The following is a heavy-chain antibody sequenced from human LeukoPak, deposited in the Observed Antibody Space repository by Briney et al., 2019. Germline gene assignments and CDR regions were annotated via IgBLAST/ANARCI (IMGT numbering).Heavy chain of an antibody. CDR3: ARVDSSGYRHYYGMDV. D-gene: IGHD3-22*01. V-gene: IGHV3-48*04. CDR1: GFTFSSYW. Sequence: GGSLRLSCAASGFTFSSYWMSWVRQAPGKGLEWVSYISSSGSTIYYADSVKGRFTISRDNAKNSLYLQMNSLRAEDTAVYYCARVDSSGYRHYYGMDVWGQGTTVTVSS. CDR2: ISSSGSTI. J-gene: IGHJ6*02.